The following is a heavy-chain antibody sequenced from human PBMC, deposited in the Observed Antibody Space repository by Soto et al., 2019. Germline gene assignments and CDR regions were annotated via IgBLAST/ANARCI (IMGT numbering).Heavy chain of an antibody. CDR3: AKDDDGMDV. CDR1: GFTFSSYG. CDR2: ISYDGSNK. V-gene: IGHV3-30*18. J-gene: IGHJ6*02. Sequence: QVQLVESGGGVVQPGRSLRLSCAASGFTFSSYGMHWVRQAPGKGLEWVAVISYDGSNKYYADSVKGRFTISRDNSKNTLYLQMNSLRAEDTAVYYCAKDDDGMDVWGQGTTVTVSS.